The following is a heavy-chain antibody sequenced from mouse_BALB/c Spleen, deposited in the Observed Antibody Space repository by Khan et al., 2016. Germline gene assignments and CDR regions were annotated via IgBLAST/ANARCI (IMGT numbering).Heavy chain of an antibody. D-gene: IGHD3-3*01. Sequence: VQLQQSGAELVKPGASVKLSCTASGFNIKDTYMHWVKQRPEQGLEWIGRIDPANGNTKYDPKFQGKATITAETSSNTAYLQLSSLTSEDTAVYYCARRGELGAMDYWGQGTSVTVSS. J-gene: IGHJ4*01. V-gene: IGHV14-3*02. CDR1: GFNIKDTY. CDR2: IDPANGNT. CDR3: ARRGELGAMDY.